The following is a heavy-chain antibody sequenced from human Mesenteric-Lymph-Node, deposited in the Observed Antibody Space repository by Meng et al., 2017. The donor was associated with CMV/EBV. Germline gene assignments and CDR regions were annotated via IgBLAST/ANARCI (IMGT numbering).Heavy chain of an antibody. Sequence: GRSLRLSCAASGFTFSSYSMNWVRQAPGKGLEWVSAITGSGYNTYYADSVKGRFTISRDNSKNTLYLQMNSLRAEDTAVYYCARVRRYFDWVDYWGQGTLVTVSS. D-gene: IGHD3-9*01. J-gene: IGHJ4*02. CDR3: ARVRRYFDWVDY. CDR1: GFTFSSYS. CDR2: ITGSGYNT. V-gene: IGHV3-23*01.